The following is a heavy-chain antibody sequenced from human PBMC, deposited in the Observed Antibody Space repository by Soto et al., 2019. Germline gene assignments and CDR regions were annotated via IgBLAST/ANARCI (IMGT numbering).Heavy chain of an antibody. CDR1: GFTFSDHY. J-gene: IGHJ4*02. CDR2: SRDKVHSHTT. CDR3: ATGVVSTGYFDY. Sequence: EVQLAESGGGLVQPGGSVRLSCAASGFTFSDHYMDWVRQAPGKGLEWVGRSRDKVHSHTTEYAAPVKGRFTISRGDSEHSLYLQMNSLKTEDTAVYYCATGVVSTGYFDYWGQGTLVTVSS. V-gene: IGHV3-72*01. D-gene: IGHD5-12*01.